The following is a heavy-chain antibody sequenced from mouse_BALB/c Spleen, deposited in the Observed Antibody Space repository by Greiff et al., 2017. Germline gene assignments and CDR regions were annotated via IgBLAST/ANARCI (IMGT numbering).Heavy chain of an antibody. CDR1: GFSLTSYG. CDR2: IWSGGST. V-gene: IGHV2-4-1*01. D-gene: IGHD2-14*01. J-gene: IGHJ4*01. CDR3: ARKDYRYDGYAMDY. Sequence: QVQLKESGPGLVQPSQSLSITCTVSGFSLTSYGVHWVRQSPGKGLEWLGVIWSGGSTDYNAAFISRLSISKDNSKSQVFFKMNSLQADDTAIYYCARKDYRYDGYAMDYWGQGTSGTVSS.